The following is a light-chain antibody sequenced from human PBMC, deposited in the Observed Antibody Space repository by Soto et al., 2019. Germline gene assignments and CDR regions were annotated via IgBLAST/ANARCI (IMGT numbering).Light chain of an antibody. CDR1: QSVSSH. Sequence: EIVLTQSPATLSLSPGERAALSCRASQSVSSHLAWYQQKPGQAPRLLIYDASNRATGIPARFSGSGSWTDFTLIISRLEPEDLAVYYCQQRSNWPLTFGGGTKVEIK. CDR2: DAS. V-gene: IGKV3-11*01. J-gene: IGKJ4*01. CDR3: QQRSNWPLT.